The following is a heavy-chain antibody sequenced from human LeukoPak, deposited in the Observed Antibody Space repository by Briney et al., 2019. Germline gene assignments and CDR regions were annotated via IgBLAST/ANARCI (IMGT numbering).Heavy chain of an antibody. CDR3: ARDSADCSDNNCYSAEYFHH. CDR2: ISAYNGNI. CDR1: GYTFTSYG. Sequence: GASVKVSCKASGYTFTSYGISWVRQAPGQGLEWMGRISAYNGNINYAQKVQGRVTMTTDTSTSTTYMELRSLRSDDTAVYYCARDSADCSDNNCYSAEYFHHWGQGTLVTVSS. V-gene: IGHV1-18*01. J-gene: IGHJ1*01. D-gene: IGHD2-21*02.